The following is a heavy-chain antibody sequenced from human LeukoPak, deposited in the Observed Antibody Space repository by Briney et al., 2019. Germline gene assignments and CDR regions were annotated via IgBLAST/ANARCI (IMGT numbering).Heavy chain of an antibody. Sequence: VASVKVSCKASGGTFSSYAISWVRQAPGQGLEWMGGIIPIFGTANYAQKFQGRVTITADESTSTAYMELSSLRSEDTAVYYCARDRYCSGGSCYPIDDYWGQGTLVTVSS. D-gene: IGHD2-15*01. J-gene: IGHJ4*02. V-gene: IGHV1-69*13. CDR1: GGTFSSYA. CDR3: ARDRYCSGGSCYPIDDY. CDR2: IIPIFGTA.